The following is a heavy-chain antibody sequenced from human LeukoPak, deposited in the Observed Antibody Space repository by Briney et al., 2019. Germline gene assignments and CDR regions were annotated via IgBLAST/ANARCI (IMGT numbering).Heavy chain of an antibody. CDR1: GFTFSNAW. J-gene: IGHJ4*02. V-gene: IGHV3-15*01. Sequence: GESLTLSCAAYGFTFSNAWMRWVRQAPGKGLEWVGRIKSKTHGGTTDYATPVKGRFTISRDDSKNTLYLQINSLKTEDTAVYYCTTGADWNDVYFEYWGQGALVTVSS. CDR3: TTGADWNDVYFEY. D-gene: IGHD1-1*01. CDR2: IKSKTHGGTT.